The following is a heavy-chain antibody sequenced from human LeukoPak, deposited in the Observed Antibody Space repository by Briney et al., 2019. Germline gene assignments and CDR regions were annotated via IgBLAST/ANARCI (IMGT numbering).Heavy chain of an antibody. D-gene: IGHD3-10*01. CDR1: GYTFTGYY. Sequence: ASVKVPCKASGYTFTGYYMHWVRQAPGQGLEWMGWINPNSGGTNYAQKFQGRVTMTRDTSISTAYMELSRLRSDDTAVYYCARDLGFGDYVHYWGQGTLVTVSS. CDR3: ARDLGFGDYVHY. CDR2: INPNSGGT. J-gene: IGHJ4*02. V-gene: IGHV1-2*02.